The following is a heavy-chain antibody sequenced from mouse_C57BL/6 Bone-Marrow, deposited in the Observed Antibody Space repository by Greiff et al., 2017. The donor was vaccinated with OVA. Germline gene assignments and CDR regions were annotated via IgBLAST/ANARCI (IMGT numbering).Heavy chain of an antibody. CDR1: GYTFTNYW. CDR3: ARWGDYPFAY. V-gene: IGHV1-63*01. D-gene: IGHD2-4*01. CDR2: IYPGGGYT. J-gene: IGHJ3*01. Sequence: QVHVKQSGAELVRPGTSVKMSCKASGYTFTNYWIGWAKQRPGHGLEWIGDIYPGGGYTNYNEKFKGKATLTADKSSSTAYMQFSSLTSEDSAIYYCARWGDYPFAYWGQGTLVTVSA.